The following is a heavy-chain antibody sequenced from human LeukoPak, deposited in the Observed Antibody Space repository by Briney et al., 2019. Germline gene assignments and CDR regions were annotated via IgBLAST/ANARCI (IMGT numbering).Heavy chain of an antibody. CDR3: ERDWVAAAGPYYYYYGMDV. Sequence: PGRALRLSCAASGVTFSSYAMHGVRQAPGKGLEWVAVISYDGSNKYYADSVKGRFTISRDNSKSTLYLQMNSLRAEDTAVYYCERDWVAAAGPYYYYYGMDVWGQGTTVTVSS. V-gene: IGHV3-30-3*01. J-gene: IGHJ6*02. D-gene: IGHD6-13*01. CDR2: ISYDGSNK. CDR1: GVTFSSYA.